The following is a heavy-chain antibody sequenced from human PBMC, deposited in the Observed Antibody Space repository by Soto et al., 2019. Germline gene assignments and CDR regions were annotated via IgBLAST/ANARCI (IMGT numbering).Heavy chain of an antibody. D-gene: IGHD3-3*01. Sequence: ESLKISCKGSGYSFTSYWISWVRQMPGKGLEWMGRIDPSDSYTNYSPSFQGHVTISADKSISTAYLQWSSLKASDTAMYYCARLYSDFWSGSYYYYYGMDVWGQGTTVTVSS. CDR2: IDPSDSYT. CDR1: GYSFTSYW. CDR3: ARLYSDFWSGSYYYYYGMDV. J-gene: IGHJ6*02. V-gene: IGHV5-10-1*01.